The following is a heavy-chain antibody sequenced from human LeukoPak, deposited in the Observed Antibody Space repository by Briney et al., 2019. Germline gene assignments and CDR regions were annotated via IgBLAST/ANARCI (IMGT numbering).Heavy chain of an antibody. J-gene: IGHJ1*01. CDR1: GGSISSYY. Sequence: PSETLSLTCTVSGGSISSYYWSWIRQPPGKGLERIGYIYYSGSTNYNPSLKSRVTISVDTSKNQFFLKLSSVTAADTAVYYCARLDYYDSSGSLGYFQHWGQGTLVTVSS. V-gene: IGHV4-59*08. CDR3: ARLDYYDSSGSLGYFQH. D-gene: IGHD3-22*01. CDR2: IYYSGST.